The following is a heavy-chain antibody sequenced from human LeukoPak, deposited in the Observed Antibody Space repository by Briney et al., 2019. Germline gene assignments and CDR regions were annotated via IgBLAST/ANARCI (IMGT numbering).Heavy chain of an antibody. CDR3: ARGKDILTGSDAFDI. J-gene: IGHJ3*02. CDR2: IWYDGSNK. V-gene: IGHV3-33*01. CDR1: GFTFSSYG. Sequence: GGSLRLSCAASGFTFSSYGMHWVRQAPGKGLEWVAVIWYDGSNKYYVDSVKGRFTISRGNSKNTLYLQMNSLRAEDTAVYYCARGKDILTGSDAFDIWGQGTMVTVSS. D-gene: IGHD3-9*01.